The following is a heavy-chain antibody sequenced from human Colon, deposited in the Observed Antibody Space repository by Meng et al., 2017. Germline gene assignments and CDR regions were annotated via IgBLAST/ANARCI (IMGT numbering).Heavy chain of an antibody. D-gene: IGHD3-10*01. CDR3: ARERAHASGSYDPYFDC. Sequence: GESLKISCAASGFTFSSYWLSWVRQAPGKGLEWVSNISHGGSRKYYVDSVEGRFTISRDNAKTLLYLQMNSLRAEDTAVYYCARERAHASGSYDPYFDCWGQGTLVTVSS. V-gene: IGHV3-7*01. CDR2: ISHGGSRK. CDR1: GFTFSSYW. J-gene: IGHJ4*02.